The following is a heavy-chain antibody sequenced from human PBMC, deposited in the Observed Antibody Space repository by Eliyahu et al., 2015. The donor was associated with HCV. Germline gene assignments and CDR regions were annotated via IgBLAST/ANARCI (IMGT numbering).Heavy chain of an antibody. V-gene: IGHV1-2*02. D-gene: IGHD3-22*01. Sequence: QVQLVQSGAEVKKXGASVKVSCKASGXTXXGYXXXXVRQAXGQGLEWMGWINPNSGGTNYAQKFQGRVTMTRDTSISTAYMELSRLRSDDTAVYYCARVNCDSSGYRGYWGQGTLVTVSS. CDR2: INPNSGGT. CDR3: ARVNCDSSGYRGY. CDR1: GXTXXGYX. J-gene: IGHJ4*02.